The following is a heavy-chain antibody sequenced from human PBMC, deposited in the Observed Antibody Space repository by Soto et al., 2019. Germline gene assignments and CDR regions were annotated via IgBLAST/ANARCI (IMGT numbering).Heavy chain of an antibody. CDR3: ARDTATKHYYYYGMDV. CDR2: IYYSGST. D-gene: IGHD5-12*01. CDR1: GGSISSGDYY. V-gene: IGHV4-30-4*01. J-gene: IGHJ6*02. Sequence: QVQLQESGPGLVKPSQTLSLTCTVSGGSISSGDYYWSWIRQPPGKGLEWIGYIYYSGSTYYNPSLKSRVTISVDTSKNQFSLKLSSVTAADTAVYYCARDTATKHYYYYGMDVWGQGTTVTVSS.